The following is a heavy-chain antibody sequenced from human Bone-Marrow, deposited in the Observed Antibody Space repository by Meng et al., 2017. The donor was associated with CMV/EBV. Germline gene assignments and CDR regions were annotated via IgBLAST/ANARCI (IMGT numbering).Heavy chain of an antibody. D-gene: IGHD2-15*01. CDR2: INPNSGGT. V-gene: IGHV1-2*02. CDR3: ARTQIAVEAGDTKIKYYYYGLDV. Sequence: ASVKVSCKASGYTFTGYYMYWVRQAPGQGLEWMGWINPNSGGTNYAQKFQGRVSMTRDTSTSTAFMELSSLRSEDTAVYYCARTQIAVEAGDTKIKYYYYGLDVWGQGTTVTVSS. CDR1: GYTFTGYY. J-gene: IGHJ6*02.